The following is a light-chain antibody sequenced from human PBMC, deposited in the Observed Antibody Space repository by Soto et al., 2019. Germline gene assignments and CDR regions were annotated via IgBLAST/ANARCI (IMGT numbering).Light chain of an antibody. CDR1: QSISSW. CDR3: QPYNSYSPYA. Sequence: DIQMTQSPSTLSASVGDRVTITCRASQSISSWLAWYQQKPGKAPKLLIYDASSLESGVPSRFRGSGSGTEFKLTITSLQPDDFATYYCQPYNSYSPYAFGQGTKLEIK. V-gene: IGKV1-5*01. CDR2: DAS. J-gene: IGKJ2*01.